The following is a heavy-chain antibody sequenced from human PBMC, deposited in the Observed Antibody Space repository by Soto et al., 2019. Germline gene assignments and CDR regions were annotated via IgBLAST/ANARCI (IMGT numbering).Heavy chain of an antibody. Sequence: PGGSLRLSCAASGFTFSSYDISWVRQAPGKGLQWVAAISGSGGITYYADSVKGRFTISRDNSKNTLYLQMNSLRVEDTAVYYCAKSRQGYGAYDFDYWGQGALVTVYS. J-gene: IGHJ4*02. CDR1: GFTFSSYD. V-gene: IGHV3-23*01. D-gene: IGHD4-17*01. CDR3: AKSRQGYGAYDFDY. CDR2: ISGSGGIT.